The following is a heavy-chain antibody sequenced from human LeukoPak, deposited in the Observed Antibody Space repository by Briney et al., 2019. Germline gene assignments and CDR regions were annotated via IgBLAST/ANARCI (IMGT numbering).Heavy chain of an antibody. D-gene: IGHD4-23*01. CDR2: IYYSGST. J-gene: IGHJ3*02. CDR3: ARSYGGNSYGAFDI. CDR1: GGSINSGDYY. Sequence: SETLSLTCTVSGGSINSGDYYWSWIRQPPGKGLEWIGYIYYSGSTYYNPSLKSRVTISVDTSKNQFSLKLSSVTAADTAVYYCARSYGGNSYGAFDIWGQGTMVTVSS. V-gene: IGHV4-30-4*01.